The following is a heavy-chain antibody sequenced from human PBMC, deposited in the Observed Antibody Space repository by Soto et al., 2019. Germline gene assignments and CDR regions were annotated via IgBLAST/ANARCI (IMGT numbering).Heavy chain of an antibody. J-gene: IGHJ1*01. V-gene: IGHV3-66*01. Sequence: EVQLVESGGGLVQPGGSLRLSCAASGFTVSSNYMSWGRQSPGKGLEWVSVIYSGGSTYYADSVKGRFTISRDNSKNTLYLQMNSLSAEDTAVYYCARDDVLSGLSSHCQHWGQGTLVTVSS. CDR2: IYSGGST. CDR1: GFTVSSNY. CDR3: ARDDVLSGLSSHCQH. D-gene: IGHD2-15*01.